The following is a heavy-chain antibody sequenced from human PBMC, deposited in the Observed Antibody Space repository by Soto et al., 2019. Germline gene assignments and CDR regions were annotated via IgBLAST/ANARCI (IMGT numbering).Heavy chain of an antibody. CDR2: ISGSGGST. D-gene: IGHD2-15*01. V-gene: IGHV3-23*01. CDR3: AKEYCSGGSCYPYYYYYGMDV. Sequence: GGSLRLSCAASGFTFSSYAMSWVRQAPGKGLEWVSAISGSGGSTYYADFVKGRFTISRDNSKNTLYLQMNSLRAEDTAVYYCAKEYCSGGSCYPYYYYYGMDVWGQGTTVTVSS. CDR1: GFTFSSYA. J-gene: IGHJ6*02.